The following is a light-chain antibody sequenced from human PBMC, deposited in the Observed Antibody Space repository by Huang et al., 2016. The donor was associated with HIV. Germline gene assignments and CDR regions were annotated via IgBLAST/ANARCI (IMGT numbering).Light chain of an antibody. CDR3: QRYDSAPRA. J-gene: IGKJ1*01. Sequence: DIQMTQSPSSLSASPGVRVTLSCRANQDIGNFLAGYQHKPGGVPRLLIYGASTLQSGVPSRVSGRGSGTDFTLTITSFQPDDVATYYCQRYDSAPRAFGQGTKVEI. CDR2: GAS. V-gene: IGKV1-27*01. CDR1: QDIGNF.